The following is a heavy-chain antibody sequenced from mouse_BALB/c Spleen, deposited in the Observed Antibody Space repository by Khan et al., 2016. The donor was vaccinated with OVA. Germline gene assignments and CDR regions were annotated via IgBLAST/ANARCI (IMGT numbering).Heavy chain of an antibody. D-gene: IGHD2-14*01. V-gene: IGHV1-4*01. CDR1: GYTFTSYT. CDR2: INPSSGYT. Sequence: QVQLQQSGAELARPGASVKMSCKASGYTFTSYTIHWIKQRPGQGLEWIGYINPSSGYTNYNQKFKDKATLTADKSSPTASMQLSSLTSDDSAVYYCAGDGASNRNEGWLAYWGQGTLVTVSA. CDR3: AGDGASNRNEGWLAY. J-gene: IGHJ3*01.